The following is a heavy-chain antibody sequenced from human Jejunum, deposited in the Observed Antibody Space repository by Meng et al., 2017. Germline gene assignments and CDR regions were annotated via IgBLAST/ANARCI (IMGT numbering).Heavy chain of an antibody. D-gene: IGHD2-15*01. V-gene: IGHV1-8*01. Sequence: QVQLVQSGAEGKKHGASVKVSCRTSGYTFTTYYLNWVRQASGQGFEWMGWMHPSSGDTDYAQKFQGRVSMTRDTSINTAYLELYSLRSEDTAVYYCARGSTRMDDAWGQGTLVTVSS. CDR2: MHPSSGDT. CDR1: GYTFTTYY. CDR3: ARGSTRMDDA. J-gene: IGHJ5*02.